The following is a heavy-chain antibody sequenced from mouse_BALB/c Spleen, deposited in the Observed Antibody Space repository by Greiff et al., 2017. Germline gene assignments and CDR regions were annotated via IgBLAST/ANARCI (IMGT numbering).Heavy chain of an antibody. V-gene: IGHV1-82*01. J-gene: IGHJ1*01. CDR1: GYAFSSSW. CDR2: IYPGDGDT. Sequence: LQESGPELVKPGASVKISCTASGYAFSSSWMNWVKQRPGQGLEWIGRIYPGDGDTNYNGKFKGKATLTADKSSSTAYMQLSSLTSVDSAVYFCARRRGYFDVWGAGTTVTVSS. CDR3: ARRRGYFDV.